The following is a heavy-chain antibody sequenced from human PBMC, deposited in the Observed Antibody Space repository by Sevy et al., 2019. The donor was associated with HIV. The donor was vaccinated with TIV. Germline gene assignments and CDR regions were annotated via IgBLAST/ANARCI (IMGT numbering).Heavy chain of an antibody. V-gene: IGHV3-23*01. Sequence: GGSLRLSCAVSRFSFDSYGMTWVRQAPGKGLEWVSGISGSGTRTYYADSVKGRFIISRDNSKNTLYLQMNSLRSEDTAIYYCAKGGGGHYDPDEIGYYFYYYNMDVWGKGTTVTVSS. D-gene: IGHD3-22*01. CDR1: RFSFDSYG. CDR3: AKGGGGHYDPDEIGYYFYYYNMDV. J-gene: IGHJ6*03. CDR2: ISGSGTRT.